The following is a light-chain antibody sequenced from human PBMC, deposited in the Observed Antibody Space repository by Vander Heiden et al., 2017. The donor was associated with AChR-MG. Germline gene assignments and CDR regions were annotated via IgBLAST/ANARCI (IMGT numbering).Light chain of an antibody. CDR2: GKN. Sequence: SSQLTPAPAVSVALGQTVRLTCQGDSLRSYYASWYQQKPGQAPVLVMYGKNNRPSGIPDRFSGSSSGNTASLTITGAQAEDEADYYCNSRDSSGNHVVFGGGTKLTVL. J-gene: IGLJ2*01. V-gene: IGLV3-19*01. CDR1: SLRSYY. CDR3: NSRDSSGNHVV.